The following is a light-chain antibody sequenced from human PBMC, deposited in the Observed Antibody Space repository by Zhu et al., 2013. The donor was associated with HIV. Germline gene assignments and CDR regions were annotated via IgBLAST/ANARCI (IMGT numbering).Light chain of an antibody. Sequence: QSALTQPASVSGSPGQSITISCTGSSNDVGGYNYVSWYQQHPGKAPKLMIYEVSNRPSGVSNRFSGSKSGNTASLTISGLQAEDDADYYCSSYTSSSTLVFATGTKVTVL. CDR2: EVS. J-gene: IGLJ1*01. V-gene: IGLV2-14*01. CDR3: SSYTSSSTLV. CDR1: SNDVGGYNY.